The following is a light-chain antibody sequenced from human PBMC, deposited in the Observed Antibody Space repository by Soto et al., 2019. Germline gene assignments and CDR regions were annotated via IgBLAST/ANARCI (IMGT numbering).Light chain of an antibody. Sequence: DIQMTQSPSTPSASVGDRVTITCRASQSISSWLAWYQQKPGKPPKLLIYTASSLKSGVPSRFSGSGSGTEFTLTISSLQPDDFATYYCQQYDSYSRETFGQGTKVEI. CDR2: TAS. CDR1: QSISSW. CDR3: QQYDSYSRET. V-gene: IGKV1-5*03. J-gene: IGKJ1*01.